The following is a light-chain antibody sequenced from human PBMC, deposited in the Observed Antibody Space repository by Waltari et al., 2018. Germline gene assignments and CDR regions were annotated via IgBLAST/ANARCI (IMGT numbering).Light chain of an antibody. V-gene: IGKV1-39*01. CDR1: QRINSY. J-gene: IGKJ2*01. CDR2: GAS. CDR3: QQSYSSPYT. Sequence: DIQMIQSPSSLSASVGDGFTITCRDSQRINSYLNWYQQKTGKAPKLLIYGASSLQSGVPSGFMCSGSGTEFTLTISSLQPEDSATYYCQQSYSSPYTFGQRTKLEIK.